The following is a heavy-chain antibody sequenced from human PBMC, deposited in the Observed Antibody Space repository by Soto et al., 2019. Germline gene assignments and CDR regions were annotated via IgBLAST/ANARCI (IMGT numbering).Heavy chain of an antibody. CDR2: ISYDGSNK. D-gene: IGHD6-19*01. J-gene: IGHJ4*02. Sequence: QVQLVESGGGVVQPGRSLRLSCAASGFTFSSYGMHWVRQAPGKGLEWVAVISYDGSNKYYADSVKGRFTISRDNSKNTRYLQMNSLRAEDPAVYYCAKARSGWYHGYGGQGTLVTVSP. CDR3: AKARSGWYHGY. V-gene: IGHV3-30*18. CDR1: GFTFSSYG.